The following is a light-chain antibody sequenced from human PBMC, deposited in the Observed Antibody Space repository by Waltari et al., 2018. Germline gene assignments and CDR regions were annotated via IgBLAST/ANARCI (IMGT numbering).Light chain of an antibody. V-gene: IGLV1-51*01. CDR1: SSKLGNND. CDR2: DNN. J-gene: IGLJ3*02. Sequence: QSVLTQPPSVSAAPGQRVTISCSGGSSKLGNNDVSWYQQFPGTAPKLLITDNNKRPFGIPDRFSGSKSGTSATLGITGLQTGDEADYYCATWDSRLSVVVFGGGTKVTVL. CDR3: ATWDSRLSVVV.